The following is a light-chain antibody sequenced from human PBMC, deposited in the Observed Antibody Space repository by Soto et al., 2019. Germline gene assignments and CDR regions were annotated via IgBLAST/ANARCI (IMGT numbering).Light chain of an antibody. CDR2: ESS. CDR1: QGISSA. Sequence: AIQLTQSPSSLSASVGARITITCRASQGISSALAWYQQKPGKAPKLLIYESSSLEGGVQSRFSGSGSGTDFTLTISSLQPEDFAPYDYQQFNSYHFTFGPGTKVDIK. V-gene: IGKV1-13*02. J-gene: IGKJ3*01. CDR3: QQFNSYHFT.